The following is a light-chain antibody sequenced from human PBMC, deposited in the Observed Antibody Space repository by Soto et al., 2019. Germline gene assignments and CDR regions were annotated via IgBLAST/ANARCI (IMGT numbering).Light chain of an antibody. V-gene: IGLV2-11*01. J-gene: IGLJ1*01. CDR3: CSYAGTYTYV. Sequence: QSVLTQPRSVSGAPGQSVTISCTGTDSNIGFYNFVSWYQQHPDKAPHLVIYDDNKRPSGVPDRFSGSKSGNTASLTISGLQADDEDDYYCCSYAGTYTYVFGIGTKVTVL. CDR2: DDN. CDR1: DSNIGFYNF.